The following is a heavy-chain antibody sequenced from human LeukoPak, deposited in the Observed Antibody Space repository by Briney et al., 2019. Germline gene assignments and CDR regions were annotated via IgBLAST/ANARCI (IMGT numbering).Heavy chain of an antibody. CDR2: IYYSGST. CDR1: GGSISSSSYY. J-gene: IGHJ4*02. D-gene: IGHD3-22*01. V-gene: IGHV4-39*07. Sequence: KPSETLSLTCTVSGGSISSSSYYWGWIRQPPGKGLEWIGSIYYSGSTYYNPSLKSRVTISVDTSKNQFSLKLSSVTAADTAVYYCASGRVYNSDSSKYYREHAFDYWGQGTLVTVSS. CDR3: ASGRVYNSDSSKYYREHAFDY.